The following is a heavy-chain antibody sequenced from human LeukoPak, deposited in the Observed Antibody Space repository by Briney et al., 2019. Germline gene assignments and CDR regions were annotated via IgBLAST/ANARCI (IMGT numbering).Heavy chain of an antibody. CDR2: ISWNSDMI. CDR1: GSTFDDYA. V-gene: IGHV3-9*03. J-gene: IGHJ4*02. D-gene: IGHD3-10*01. CDR3: AKSKYLGGSYDY. Sequence: GGSLRLSCAASGSTFDDYAMHWVRQAPGKGLEWVSGISWNSDMIGYADSVKSRFTISRDNAKNSLYLQMNSLRAEDMALYYCAKSKYLGGSYDYWGQGTLVTVSS.